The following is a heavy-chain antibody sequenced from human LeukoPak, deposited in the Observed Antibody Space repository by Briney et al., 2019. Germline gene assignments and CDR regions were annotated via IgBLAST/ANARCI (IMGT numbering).Heavy chain of an antibody. CDR2: ITYDGSNK. V-gene: IGHV3-30*18. Sequence: PGGSLRLSCAASGFTFSSYGMHWVRQAPGKGLEWVAVITYDGSNKYYADSVKGRFTISRDNSKNTLYLQMNSLRAEDTAVYYCAKGPYAMVTHIFDYWGQGTLVTVSS. D-gene: IGHD5-18*01. J-gene: IGHJ4*02. CDR3: AKGPYAMVTHIFDY. CDR1: GFTFSSYG.